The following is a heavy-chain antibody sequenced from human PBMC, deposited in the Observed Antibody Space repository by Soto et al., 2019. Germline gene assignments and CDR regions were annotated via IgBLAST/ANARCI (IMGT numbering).Heavy chain of an antibody. Sequence: ASVKVSCKASGYAFTNYAIHWVRQGPGQRLEWMGWINAGNGKTKYSQKFQGRVTITRDTSASTAYMELSSLRSEDTAVYYCARDGAVAGNTNFDYWGQGTLVTVSS. V-gene: IGHV1-3*01. D-gene: IGHD6-19*01. CDR2: INAGNGKT. J-gene: IGHJ4*02. CDR3: ARDGAVAGNTNFDY. CDR1: GYAFTNYA.